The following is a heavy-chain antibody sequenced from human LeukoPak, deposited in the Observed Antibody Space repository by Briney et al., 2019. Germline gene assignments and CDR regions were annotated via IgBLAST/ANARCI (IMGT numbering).Heavy chain of an antibody. D-gene: IGHD5-18*01. CDR1: GGSISSYY. V-gene: IGHV4-59*01. J-gene: IGHJ4*02. CDR2: FYYSGST. CDR3: ARVGYSYGPASLLFDY. Sequence: PSETLSLTCTVSGGSISSYYWSWIRQPPGKGLEWIGYFYYSGSTNYNPSLKSRVTISVDTSKNQFSLKLSSVTAADTAVYYCARVGYSYGPASLLFDYWGQGTLVTVSS.